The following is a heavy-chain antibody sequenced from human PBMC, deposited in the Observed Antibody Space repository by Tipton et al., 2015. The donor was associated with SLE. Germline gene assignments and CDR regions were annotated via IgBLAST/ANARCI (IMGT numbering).Heavy chain of an antibody. CDR1: GGSISRRDDY. D-gene: IGHD2-15*01. J-gene: IGHJ5*02. Sequence: PGLVKPSETVSLSCSVSGGSISRRDDYWSWIRQPPGKGLEWIGEINHSGSTNYNPSLKSRVTISVDTSKNQFSLKLSSVTAADTAVYYCARNPTSYCSGGSCYSPWFDPWGQGTLVTVSS. CDR3: ARNPTSYCSGGSCYSPWFDP. V-gene: IGHV4-39*07. CDR2: INHSGST.